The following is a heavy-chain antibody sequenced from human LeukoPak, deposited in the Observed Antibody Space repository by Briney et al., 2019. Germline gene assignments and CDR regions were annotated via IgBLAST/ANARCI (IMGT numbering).Heavy chain of an antibody. CDR1: GFTFSDYY. D-gene: IGHD6-19*01. Sequence: GGSLRLSCAASGFTFSDYYMSWVRQAPGKGLEWVSYISSSGSTIYYADSVKGRFTISRDNAKNSLYLQMNSLRAEDTAVYYCARDAGPYSSGFPGRWGQGTPVTVSS. CDR2: ISSSGSTI. CDR3: ARDAGPYSSGFPGR. J-gene: IGHJ4*02. V-gene: IGHV3-11*01.